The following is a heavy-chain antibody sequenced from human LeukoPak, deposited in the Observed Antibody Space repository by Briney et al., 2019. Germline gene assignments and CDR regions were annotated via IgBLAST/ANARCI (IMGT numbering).Heavy chain of an antibody. V-gene: IGHV4-59*01. Sequence: SETLSLTCTVSGGSISSYYWSWIRQPPGKGLEWIGYIYYSGSTNYNPSLKSRVTISVDTSKNKFSLKLSSVTAADTAVYYCARATMIVGQNWYFDLWGRGTLVTVSS. CDR1: GGSISSYY. D-gene: IGHD3-22*01. J-gene: IGHJ2*01. CDR2: IYYSGST. CDR3: ARATMIVGQNWYFDL.